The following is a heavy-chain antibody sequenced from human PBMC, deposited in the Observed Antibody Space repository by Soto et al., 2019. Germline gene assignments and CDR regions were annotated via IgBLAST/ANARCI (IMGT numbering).Heavy chain of an antibody. D-gene: IGHD6-13*01. V-gene: IGHV3-30-3*01. Sequence: QVQLVESGGGVVQPGRSLRLSCAASGFTFSSYAMQWVRQAPGKGLEWVAVISYDGSNKYYADSVKGRFTISRDNSKNTLYLQMNSLRAEDTAVYYCAREAAAFDYWGQGTLVTVSS. CDR3: AREAAAFDY. CDR1: GFTFSSYA. CDR2: ISYDGSNK. J-gene: IGHJ4*02.